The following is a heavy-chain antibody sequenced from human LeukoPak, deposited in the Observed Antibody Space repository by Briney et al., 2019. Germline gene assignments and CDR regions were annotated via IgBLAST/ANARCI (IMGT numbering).Heavy chain of an antibody. J-gene: IGHJ4*02. Sequence: ASVKVSCKASGYTFTSYGISWVRQAPGQGLECIGWISAYNGNTNYAQKLQGRVTMTTDTSTSTAYMELRSLRSDDTAVYYCAREKLPLFGLLFVPYYFDYWGQGTLVTVSS. CDR1: GYTFTSYG. D-gene: IGHD2-21*02. CDR2: ISAYNGNT. CDR3: AREKLPLFGLLFVPYYFDY. V-gene: IGHV1-18*01.